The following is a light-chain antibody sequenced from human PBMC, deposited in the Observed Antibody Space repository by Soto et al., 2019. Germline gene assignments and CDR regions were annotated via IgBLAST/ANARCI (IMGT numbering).Light chain of an antibody. V-gene: IGLV2-23*01. Sequence: QSVLTQPASVSGSPGQSITISCTGTSSDVGSYNLVSWYQQHPGKAPKLMIYEGSKRPSGVSNRFSGSKSGNTASLTISGLQAEDESDYYCCSHAGSSNYV. CDR1: SSDVGSYNL. CDR3: CSHAGSSNYV. CDR2: EGS. J-gene: IGLJ1*01.